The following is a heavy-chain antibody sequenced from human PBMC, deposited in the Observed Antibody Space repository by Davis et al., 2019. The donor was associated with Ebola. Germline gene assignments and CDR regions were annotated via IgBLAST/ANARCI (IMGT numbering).Heavy chain of an antibody. V-gene: IGHV3-53*01. J-gene: IGHJ4*02. CDR3: TTTTTHFDY. Sequence: GGSLRLSCAASGFIVSSNYMSWVRQAPGKGLEWVSVIYSGGSTYYADSVKGRFTISRDNSKNTLYLQMNSLKTEDTAVYYCTTTTTHFDYWGQGTLVTVSS. CDR2: IYSGGST. CDR1: GFIVSSNY. D-gene: IGHD1-26*01.